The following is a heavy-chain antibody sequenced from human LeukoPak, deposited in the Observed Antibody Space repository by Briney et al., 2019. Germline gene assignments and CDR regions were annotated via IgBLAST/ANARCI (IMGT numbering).Heavy chain of an antibody. CDR3: ARPGFDDYSYYFDY. J-gene: IGHJ4*02. D-gene: IGHD4-11*01. CDR1: GFTLSSDW. CDR2: IKQDGSEK. Sequence: PGGSLRLSCAASGFTLSSDWMSWVRQVPGKGLEWVANIKQDGSEKYYVDSVKGRFTISRDNAKNPLYLQMNSLRAEDTAVYYCARPGFDDYSYYFDYWGQGTLVTVSS. V-gene: IGHV3-7*01.